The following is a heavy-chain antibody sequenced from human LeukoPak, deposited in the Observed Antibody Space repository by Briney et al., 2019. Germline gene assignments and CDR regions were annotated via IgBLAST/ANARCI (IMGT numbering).Heavy chain of an antibody. D-gene: IGHD6-13*01. CDR1: GFTFSNAW. J-gene: IGHJ6*02. CDR3: TTVGAAAATAGDYYYYGMDV. Sequence: PGGSLRLSCAASGFTFSNAWMSWVRQAPGKGLEWVGRIKSKTDGGTTDYAAPVKGRFTISRNDTKNTLYLQMNSLKTEDTAVYYCTTVGAAAATAGDYYYYGMDVWGQGATVTVSS. V-gene: IGHV3-15*01. CDR2: IKSKTDGGTT.